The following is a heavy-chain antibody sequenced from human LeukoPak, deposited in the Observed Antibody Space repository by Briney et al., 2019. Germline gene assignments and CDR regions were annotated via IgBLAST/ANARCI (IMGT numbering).Heavy chain of an antibody. CDR2: IYPGDSDT. CDR3: ARESWDCDSSGYYHEDSAFDI. Sequence: GESLKISCKGSGYSFTSYWIGWVRQMPGKGLEWMGIIYPGDSDTRYSPSFQGQVTISADKSISTAYLQWSSLKASDTAMYYCARESWDCDSSGYYHEDSAFDIWGQGTMVTVSS. CDR1: GYSFTSYW. J-gene: IGHJ3*02. D-gene: IGHD3-22*01. V-gene: IGHV5-51*01.